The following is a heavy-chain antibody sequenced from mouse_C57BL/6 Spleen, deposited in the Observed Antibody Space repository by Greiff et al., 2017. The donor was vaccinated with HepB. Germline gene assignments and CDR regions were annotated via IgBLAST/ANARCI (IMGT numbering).Heavy chain of an antibody. CDR1: GYAFTNYL. J-gene: IGHJ4*01. CDR2: INPGSGGT. V-gene: IGHV1-54*01. CDR3: ERRTRYAMDY. Sequence: QVQLQQSGAELVRPGTSVKVSCKASGYAFTNYLIEWVKQRPGQGLEWIGVINPGSGGTNYNEKFKGKATLTADKSSSTAYMQLSSLTSEDSAVYFCERRTRYAMDYWGQGTSVTVSS.